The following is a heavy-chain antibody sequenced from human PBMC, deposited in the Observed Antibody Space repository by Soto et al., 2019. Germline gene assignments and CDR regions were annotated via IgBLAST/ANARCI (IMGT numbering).Heavy chain of an antibody. Sequence: SGTLSLTCTFSCCPISSCGYYWSWVRQPPGKGLEWIGYIYYSGSTYYNPSLKSRVTISVDTSKNQFSLKLSSVTAADTAVYYCARVCGGDCHNGMDVWGQGTTVTVS. CDR2: IYYSGST. J-gene: IGHJ6*02. CDR1: CCPISSCGYY. V-gene: IGHV4-31*03. CDR3: ARVCGGDCHNGMDV. D-gene: IGHD2-21*02.